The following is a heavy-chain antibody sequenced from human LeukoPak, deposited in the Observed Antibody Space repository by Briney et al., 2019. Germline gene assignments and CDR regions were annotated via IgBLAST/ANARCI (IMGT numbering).Heavy chain of an antibody. V-gene: IGHV1-2*02. Sequence: GASVKVSCKASGYTFTGYYMHWVRQAPGQGLEWMGWINPNSGGTNYAQKFQGRVTMTRDTSISTAYMELSRLRSEDTAVYYCARGYYYGSGSYYNPWYYYYMDVWGKGTTVTISS. CDR3: ARGYYYGSGSYYNPWYYYYMDV. J-gene: IGHJ6*03. D-gene: IGHD3-10*01. CDR2: INPNSGGT. CDR1: GYTFTGYY.